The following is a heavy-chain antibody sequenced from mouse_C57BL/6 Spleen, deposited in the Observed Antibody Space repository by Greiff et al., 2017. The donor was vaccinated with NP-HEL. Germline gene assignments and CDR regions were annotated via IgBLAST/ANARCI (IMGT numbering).Heavy chain of an antibody. CDR2: ISSGSSTI. J-gene: IGHJ2*01. CDR1: GFTFSDYG. CDR3: ARGGIFITTVAPFDY. V-gene: IGHV5-17*01. Sequence: EVMLVESGGGLVKPGGSLKLSCAASGFTFSDYGMHWVRQAPEKGLEWVAYISSGSSTIYYADTVKGRFTISRDNAKNTLFLQMTSLRSEDTAMYYCARGGIFITTVAPFDYWGQGTTLTVSS. D-gene: IGHD1-1*01.